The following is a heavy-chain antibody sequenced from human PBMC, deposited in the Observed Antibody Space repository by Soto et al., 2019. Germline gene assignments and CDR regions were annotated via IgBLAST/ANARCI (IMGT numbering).Heavy chain of an antibody. CDR1: GYTFTSYY. CDR2: INPSGGST. V-gene: IGHV1-46*01. CDR3: ARDGLRRTSFYYYYMDV. D-gene: IGHD4-17*01. J-gene: IGHJ6*03. Sequence: GASVKVSCKASGYTFTSYYMHWVRQAPGQGLEWMGIINPSGGSTSYAQKFQGRVTMTRDTSTSTVYMELSSLRSEDTAVYYCARDGLRRTSFYYYYMDVWGKGTTVTVSS.